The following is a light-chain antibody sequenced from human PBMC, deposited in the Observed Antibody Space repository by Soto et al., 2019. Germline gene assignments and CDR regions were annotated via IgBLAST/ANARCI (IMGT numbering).Light chain of an antibody. Sequence: EIVMTQSPATLSVSPGAGATLSCKASQNVYNNLAWYQQRPGQPPRLLIYDASTRATGISARFSGSGYGTEFNLPFSILQSEECAVYFCQQCRNLPLTFGGGTKVDIK. CDR3: QQCRNLPLT. CDR2: DAS. J-gene: IGKJ4*01. CDR1: QNVYNN. V-gene: IGKV3-15*01.